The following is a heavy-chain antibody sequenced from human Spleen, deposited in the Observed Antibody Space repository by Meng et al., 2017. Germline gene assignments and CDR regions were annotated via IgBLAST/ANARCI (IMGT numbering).Heavy chain of an antibody. Sequence: QVQLPQWGAGLVKPSETLSLTCVVSGGSFSDYYWSWIRQPPGKGLEWIGEINHSGSTNYNPSLKSRVTISVDTSKNQFSLKLSSVTAADSAVYYCARGPTTMAHDFDYWGQGTLVTVSS. D-gene: IGHD4-11*01. J-gene: IGHJ4*02. CDR2: INHSGST. CDR1: GGSFSDYY. CDR3: ARGPTTMAHDFDY. V-gene: IGHV4-34*01.